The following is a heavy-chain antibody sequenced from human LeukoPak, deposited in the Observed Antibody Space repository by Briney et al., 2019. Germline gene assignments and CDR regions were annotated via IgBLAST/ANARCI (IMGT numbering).Heavy chain of an antibody. V-gene: IGHV4-59*01. CDR3: ARGFADSSGYLLSYFDY. J-gene: IGHJ4*02. D-gene: IGHD3-22*01. Sequence: KPSETLSLTCTVSGGSITSYYWSWIRQPPGKGLEWIGSIYYSGSTNYSPSLKSRVTISIDTSKNQFSLKLTSVTAGDTAVYYCARGFADSSGYLLSYFDYWGQGTLVTVSS. CDR1: GGSITSYY. CDR2: IYYSGST.